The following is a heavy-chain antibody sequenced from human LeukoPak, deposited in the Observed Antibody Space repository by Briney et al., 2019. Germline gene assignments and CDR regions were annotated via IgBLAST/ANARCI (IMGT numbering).Heavy chain of an antibody. CDR3: ARDLHSHAFDI. CDR2: ISSSGSTI. J-gene: IGHJ3*02. CDR1: GFTFSVYY. Sequence: GGSLRLSCAASGFTFSVYYMSWIRQAPGKGLEWVSYISSSGSTIYYADSVKGRFPISRDNAKNSLYLQMNSLRAEDTAVYYCARDLHSHAFDIWGQGTMVTVSS. V-gene: IGHV3-11*01.